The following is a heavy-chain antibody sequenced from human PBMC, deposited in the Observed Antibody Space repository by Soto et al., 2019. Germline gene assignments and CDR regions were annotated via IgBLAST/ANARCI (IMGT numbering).Heavy chain of an antibody. J-gene: IGHJ6*02. CDR1: GGSISSYY. Sequence: ETLSLTCTVSGGSISSYYWSWIRQPPGKGLEWIGYIYYSGSTNYNPSLKSRVTISVDTSKNQFSLKLSSVTAADTAVYYCARQGDGYLYYYYYYGMDVWGQGTTVTVSS. D-gene: IGHD5-12*01. CDR3: ARQGDGYLYYYYYYGMDV. CDR2: IYYSGST. V-gene: IGHV4-59*08.